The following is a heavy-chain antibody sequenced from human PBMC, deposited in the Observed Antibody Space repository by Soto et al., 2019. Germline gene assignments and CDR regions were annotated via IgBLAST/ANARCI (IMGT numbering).Heavy chain of an antibody. CDR2: IIPIFGTA. CDR3: AKVGIAARRYYFDY. J-gene: IGHJ4*02. CDR1: GGTFSSYA. D-gene: IGHD6-13*01. V-gene: IGHV1-69*06. Sequence: SVKVSCKASGGTFSSYAISWVRQAPGQGLEWMGGIIPIFGTANYAQKFQGRVTITADKSTSTAYMELSSLRSEDTAVYYCAKVGIAARRYYFDYWGQGTLVTVSS.